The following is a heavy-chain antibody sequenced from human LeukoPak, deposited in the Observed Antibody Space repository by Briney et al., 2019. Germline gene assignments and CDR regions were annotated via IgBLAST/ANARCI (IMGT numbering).Heavy chain of an antibody. Sequence: GGSLRLSCAASGFTFSSYWMSWVREAPGKGLEWVANIKQDGSEKYYVDSVKGRFTISRDNAKNSLYLQMNSLRAEDTAVYYCARVGMYYDFWSGYYRGFYFDYWGQGTLVTVPS. J-gene: IGHJ4*02. CDR2: IKQDGSEK. D-gene: IGHD3-3*01. CDR1: GFTFSSYW. V-gene: IGHV3-7*01. CDR3: ARVGMYYDFWSGYYRGFYFDY.